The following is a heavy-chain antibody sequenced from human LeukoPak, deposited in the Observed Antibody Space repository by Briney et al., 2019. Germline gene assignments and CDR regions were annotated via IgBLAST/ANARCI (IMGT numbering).Heavy chain of an antibody. V-gene: IGHV1-69*13. CDR1: GGTFSSYA. CDR3: ARDLEEYSSGWSTFDY. Sequence: SVNVSCKASGGTFSSYAISWVRQAPGQGLEWMGGIIPIFGTANYAQKFQGRVTITADESTSTAYMELSSLRSEDTAVYYCARDLEEYSSGWSTFDYWGQGTLVTVSS. D-gene: IGHD6-19*01. J-gene: IGHJ4*02. CDR2: IIPIFGTA.